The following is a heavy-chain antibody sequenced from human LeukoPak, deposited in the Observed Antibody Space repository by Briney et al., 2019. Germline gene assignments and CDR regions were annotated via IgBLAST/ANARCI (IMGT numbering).Heavy chain of an antibody. V-gene: IGHV1-69*04. Sequence: ASVKVSCKASGGTFSSYTISWVRQAPGQGLEWMGRIIPTLGIANYAQKFQGRVTITADKSTSTAYMELSSLRSEDTAVYYCARDYGGNARFDPWGQGTLVTVSS. J-gene: IGHJ5*02. D-gene: IGHD4-23*01. CDR3: ARDYGGNARFDP. CDR1: GGTFSSYT. CDR2: IIPTLGIA.